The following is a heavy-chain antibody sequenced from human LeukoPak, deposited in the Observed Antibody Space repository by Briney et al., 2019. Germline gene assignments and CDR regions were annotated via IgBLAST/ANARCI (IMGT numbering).Heavy chain of an antibody. Sequence: PGGSLRLSCAASGFTFSSYEMNWVRQAPGKGLEWVSYISSSGSTIYYADSVKGRFTISRDNAKNSLYLHMNSLRSEDTAVYYCARWGRTYNILTGYSYRGQGTLVTVSS. D-gene: IGHD3-9*01. CDR2: ISSSGSTI. V-gene: IGHV3-48*03. J-gene: IGHJ4*02. CDR3: ARWGRTYNILTGYSY. CDR1: GFTFSSYE.